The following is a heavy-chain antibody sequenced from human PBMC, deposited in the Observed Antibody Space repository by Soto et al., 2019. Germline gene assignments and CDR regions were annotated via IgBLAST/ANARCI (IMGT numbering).Heavy chain of an antibody. J-gene: IGHJ6*02. CDR1: GGTFSSYG. Sequence: ASVKVSCKASGGTFSSYGISWVRQAPGQGLEWMGWISAYNGNTNYAQKLQGRVTMTTDTSTSTAYMELRSLRSDDTAVYYCAGRGRRVILYYGMDVWGRGTTVNVSS. V-gene: IGHV1-18*01. CDR3: AGRGRRVILYYGMDV. D-gene: IGHD3-10*01. CDR2: ISAYNGNT.